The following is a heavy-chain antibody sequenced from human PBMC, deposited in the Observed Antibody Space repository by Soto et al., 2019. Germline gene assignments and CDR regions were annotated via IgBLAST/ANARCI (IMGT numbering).Heavy chain of an antibody. J-gene: IGHJ4*02. CDR2: IYYSGST. CDR1: GGSISSGGSS. V-gene: IGHV4-31*03. CDR3: AREPLT. Sequence: QVQLQESGPGLVKPSQTLSPTCIFPGGSISSGGSSWTWIRQHPGKGREWIGYIYYSGSTYYNPSLKSRVTISVDTSKNQFSLKLSSVTAADTAVYFCAREPLTWGQGTLVTVSS.